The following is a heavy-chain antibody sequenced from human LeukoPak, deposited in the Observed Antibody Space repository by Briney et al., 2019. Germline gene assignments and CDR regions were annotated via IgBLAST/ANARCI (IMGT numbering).Heavy chain of an antibody. Sequence: GGSLRLSCAASGFTFSSYWMHWVRQAPGKGLVWVSRINSDGSSTSYADSVKGRFTISRDNAKNTPYLQMNSLRAEDTAVYYCAKDLRSGWLPDYWGQGTLVTVSS. CDR2: INSDGSST. J-gene: IGHJ4*02. CDR3: AKDLRSGWLPDY. D-gene: IGHD6-19*01. V-gene: IGHV3-74*01. CDR1: GFTFSSYW.